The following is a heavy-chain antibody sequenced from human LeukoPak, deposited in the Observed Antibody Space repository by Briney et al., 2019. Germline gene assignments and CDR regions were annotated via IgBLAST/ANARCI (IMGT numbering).Heavy chain of an antibody. CDR1: GGSISSSNW. D-gene: IGHD3-10*01. CDR2: IYHSGST. Sequence: SGTLSLTCAVSGGSISSSNWWSWVRQPPGKGLEWIGEIYHSGSTNYNPSLKSRVTISVDTSKNQFSLKLSSVTAADTAVYYCARPWTYYGSGRRYMDVWGKGTTVTISS. J-gene: IGHJ6*03. CDR3: ARPWTYYGSGRRYMDV. V-gene: IGHV4-4*02.